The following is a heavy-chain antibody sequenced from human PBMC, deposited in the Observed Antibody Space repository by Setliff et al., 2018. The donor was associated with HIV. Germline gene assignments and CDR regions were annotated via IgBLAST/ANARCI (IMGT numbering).Heavy chain of an antibody. V-gene: IGHV3-23*01. Sequence: PGGSLRLSCAASGFTFSSYAMSWVHQAPGKGLEWVSTITGSGGSTYYADSVKGRFTISRDNSKNTLYLQMNSLRAEDTAVYYCARSVIGYYYYGMDVWGQGTLVTVSS. D-gene: IGHD3-10*01. CDR2: ITGSGGST. J-gene: IGHJ6*02. CDR3: ARSVIGYYYYGMDV. CDR1: GFTFSSYA.